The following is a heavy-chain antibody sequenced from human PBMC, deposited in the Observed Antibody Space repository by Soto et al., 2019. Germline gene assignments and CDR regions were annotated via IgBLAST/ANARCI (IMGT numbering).Heavy chain of an antibody. Sequence: KPSETLSLTCTVAGHSINSDYYWGWIRQPPGKGLEWIGSIYPGGGTYYNPSLKSRVTISIDTSKNQFSLRLTSVTAADTAMYYCARKGYYPSGRINLFDSWGQGXLVTVYS. V-gene: IGHV4-38-2*02. CDR3: ARKGYYPSGRINLFDS. CDR2: IYPGGGT. D-gene: IGHD3-10*01. CDR1: GHSINSDYY. J-gene: IGHJ4*02.